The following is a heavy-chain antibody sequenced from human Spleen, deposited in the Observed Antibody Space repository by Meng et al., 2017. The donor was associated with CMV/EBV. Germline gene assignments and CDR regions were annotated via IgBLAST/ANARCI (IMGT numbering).Heavy chain of an antibody. D-gene: IGHD6-19*01. J-gene: IGHJ4*02. CDR3: AKVRSGWYFDN. CDR1: GFTFSSYA. Sequence: GGSLRLSCAASGFTFSSYAMSWVRQGPGKGLEWVSLIDSADSSTYYVDSVKGRFTISRDNSKNTLYLQMDSLRAEDTAVYYCAKVRSGWYFDNWGQGTPVTVPS. V-gene: IGHV3-23*03. CDR2: IDSADSST.